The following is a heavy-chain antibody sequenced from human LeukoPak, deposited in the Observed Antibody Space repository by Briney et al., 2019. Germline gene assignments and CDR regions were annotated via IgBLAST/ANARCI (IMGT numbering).Heavy chain of an antibody. CDR1: GFTFSSYA. CDR2: ISYDGSNK. CDR3: ARDSLDYGDYLGDAFDI. J-gene: IGHJ3*02. D-gene: IGHD4-17*01. V-gene: IGHV3-30*04. Sequence: PGGSLRLSCAASGFTFSSYAMHWVRQAPGKGLEWVAVISYDGSNKYYADSVKGRFTISRDNSKNTLYLQMNSLRAEDTAVYYCARDSLDYGDYLGDAFDIWGQGTMVTVSS.